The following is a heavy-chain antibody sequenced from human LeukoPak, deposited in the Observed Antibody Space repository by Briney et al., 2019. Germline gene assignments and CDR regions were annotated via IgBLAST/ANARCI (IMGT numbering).Heavy chain of an antibody. CDR1: GFTFSSYG. Sequence: PGGSLRLSCAASGFTFSSYGMSWVRQAPGKGLEWVSAISGSGGSTYYADSVKGRFTISRDNSKNTLYLQMNSLRAEDTAVYYCAKDGYYYDSSGYLSPYYFDYWGQGTLVTVSS. CDR3: AKDGYYYDSSGYLSPYYFDY. V-gene: IGHV3-23*01. J-gene: IGHJ4*02. D-gene: IGHD3-22*01. CDR2: ISGSGGST.